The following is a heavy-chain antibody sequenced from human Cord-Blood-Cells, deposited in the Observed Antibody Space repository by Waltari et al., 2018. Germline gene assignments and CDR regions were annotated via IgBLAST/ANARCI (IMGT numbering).Heavy chain of an antibody. J-gene: IGHJ4*02. CDR3: ARGFNWNYFDY. Sequence: QVQLVESGGGVVQLGRSLRLSCAASGFTFSSYAVHWVRQAPGKGVGWVAVKSYDGSKKYYPDSVKSRFTISRDNSKNTLYLQMNSLRAEDTAVYYCARGFNWNYFDYWGQGTLVTVSS. V-gene: IGHV3-30*04. D-gene: IGHD1-20*01. CDR1: GFTFSSYA. CDR2: KSYDGSKK.